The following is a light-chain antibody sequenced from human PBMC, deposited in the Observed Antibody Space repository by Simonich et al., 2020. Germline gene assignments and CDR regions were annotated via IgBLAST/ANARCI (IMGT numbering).Light chain of an antibody. CDR2: EVS. Sequence: DIVMTQTPLSLSVTPGQPASISCKSSKSLLHSDGKTYLYWYRQKQCQSPQLLIYEVSNLFSGVPDRFSGSGSGTDFTLKISRVEAEDVAVYYCQQYYSTPPTFGQGTKVEIK. J-gene: IGKJ1*01. CDR3: QQYYSTPPT. CDR1: KSLLHSDGKTY. V-gene: IGKV2D-29*02.